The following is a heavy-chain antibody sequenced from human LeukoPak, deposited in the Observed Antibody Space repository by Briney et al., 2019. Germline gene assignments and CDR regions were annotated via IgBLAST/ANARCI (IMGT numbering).Heavy chain of an antibody. CDR1: GGSISSSSYY. Sequence: SETLSLTCTVSGGSISSSSYYWGWIRQPPGKGLEWIGSIYYSGSTYYNPSLKSRVTIFVDTSQNQFHLKLSSVTAADTAVYYCASDLYDSSGYYYYWGQGTLVTVSS. D-gene: IGHD3-22*01. CDR2: IYYSGST. V-gene: IGHV4-39*02. J-gene: IGHJ4*02. CDR3: ASDLYDSSGYYYY.